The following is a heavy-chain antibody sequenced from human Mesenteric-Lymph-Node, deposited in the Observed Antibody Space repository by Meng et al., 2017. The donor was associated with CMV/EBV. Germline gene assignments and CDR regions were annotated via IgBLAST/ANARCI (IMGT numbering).Heavy chain of an antibody. Sequence: TVSGGSISSSSYYWGWIRQPPGKGLEWIGSIYYSGSTYYNPSLKRRVTISVDTSKNQFSLKLSSVTAADTAVYYCARPHRWQYYFDYWGQGTLVTVSS. CDR1: GGSISSSSYY. J-gene: IGHJ4*02. V-gene: IGHV4-39*01. CDR3: ARPHRWQYYFDY. D-gene: IGHD6-13*01. CDR2: IYYSGST.